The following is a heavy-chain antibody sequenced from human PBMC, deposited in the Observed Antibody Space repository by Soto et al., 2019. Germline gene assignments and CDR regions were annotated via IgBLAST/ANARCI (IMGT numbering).Heavy chain of an antibody. Sequence: QVLLVESGGGVVQPGRYLRLYCAVSGFNVSTYSMHWVRQAPGKGLEWVAVISRDGGTKYYADSVKGRFTISRDNSRNTLFLEMNSLRGDDMAVYYCTGEVASGYWGQGTMVTVSS. J-gene: IGHJ4*02. V-gene: IGHV3-30*03. CDR1: GFNVSTYS. CDR3: TGEVASGY. CDR2: ISRDGGTK. D-gene: IGHD2-8*02.